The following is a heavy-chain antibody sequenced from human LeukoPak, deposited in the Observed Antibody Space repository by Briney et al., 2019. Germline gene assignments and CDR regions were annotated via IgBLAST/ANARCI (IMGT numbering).Heavy chain of an antibody. CDR3: ARDKVSVIPALDY. V-gene: IGHV3-21*01. D-gene: IGHD2/OR15-2a*01. CDR2: INSRSNYI. J-gene: IGHJ4*02. Sequence: GGFLRLSCGASGFTFSNHNMNWVRQAPGKGLEWVSSINSRSNYIYYADSVKGRFTISRDNAKESLYLQMNSLRAEDTALYFCARDKVSVIPALDYWGQGTLVIVSS. CDR1: GFTFSNHN.